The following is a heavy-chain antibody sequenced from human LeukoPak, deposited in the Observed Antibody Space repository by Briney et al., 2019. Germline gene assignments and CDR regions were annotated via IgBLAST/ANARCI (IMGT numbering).Heavy chain of an antibody. Sequence: GASVKVSCKASGYTFTSYGISWVRQAPGQGLKWMGWISAYNGNTNYAQKLQGRVTMTTDTSTSTAYMELRSLRSDDTAVYYCARTLYDYGGNQARELSDYWGQGTLVTVSS. CDR1: GYTFTSYG. V-gene: IGHV1-18*01. CDR3: ARTLYDYGGNQARELSDY. CDR2: ISAYNGNT. D-gene: IGHD4-23*01. J-gene: IGHJ4*02.